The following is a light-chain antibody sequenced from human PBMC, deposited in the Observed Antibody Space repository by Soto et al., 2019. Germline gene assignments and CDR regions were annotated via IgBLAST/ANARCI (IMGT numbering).Light chain of an antibody. V-gene: IGKV3-20*01. Sequence: IVLTQSPGTLSLSPGERATLSWRASQSVSGSSLAWYQQKRGQAPRLLIHDASSRATGIPDRFSGSGSGTYFTLTISRMEPEDFAVDYCQQYGSPGTFGQGTKVDIK. J-gene: IGKJ1*01. CDR2: DAS. CDR3: QQYGSPGT. CDR1: QSVSGSS.